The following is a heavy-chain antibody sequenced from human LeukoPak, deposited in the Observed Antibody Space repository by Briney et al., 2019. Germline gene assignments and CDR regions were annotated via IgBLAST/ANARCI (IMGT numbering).Heavy chain of an antibody. D-gene: IGHD6-6*01. J-gene: IGHJ4*02. CDR1: GFTFSSYG. CDR3: ARAEYSSSPLTG. V-gene: IGHV3-30*03. Sequence: SGGSLRLSCAASGFTFSSYGMHWVRQAPGKGLEWVAVISYDGSNKYYADSVKGRFTISRDNSKNTLYLQMNSLRAEDTAVYYCARAEYSSSPLTGWGQGTLVTVSS. CDR2: ISYDGSNK.